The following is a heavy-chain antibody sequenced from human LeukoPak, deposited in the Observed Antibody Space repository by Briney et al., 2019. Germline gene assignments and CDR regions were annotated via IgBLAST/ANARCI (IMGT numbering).Heavy chain of an antibody. CDR3: ARVYGNWNHFDY. CDR1: GFVVSSNH. J-gene: IGHJ4*02. V-gene: IGHV3-66*01. Sequence: PGGSLRLSCAASGFVVSSNHMSWVRQAPGEGLEWVSVFYTGGSTYYADSVKGRFTISRDNSKNTLYLQMNSLRAEDTAVYYCARVYGNWNHFDYWGQGTLVTVSS. D-gene: IGHD1-20*01. CDR2: FYTGGST.